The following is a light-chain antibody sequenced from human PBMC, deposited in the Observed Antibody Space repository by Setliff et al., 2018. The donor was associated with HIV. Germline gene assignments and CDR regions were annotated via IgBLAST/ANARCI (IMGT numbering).Light chain of an antibody. CDR1: TSNIGSNY. Sequence: QSALTQSPSASGTPGQSVTISCSGSTSNIGSNYVYWYQQLPGTAPKALIYRNNERPSGVPDRFSGSKSGTSASLAIRGLRSEDEGDYFCAAWDDSLSAWVFGGGTKVTV. CDR2: RNN. CDR3: AAWDDSLSAWV. V-gene: IGLV1-47*01. J-gene: IGLJ3*02.